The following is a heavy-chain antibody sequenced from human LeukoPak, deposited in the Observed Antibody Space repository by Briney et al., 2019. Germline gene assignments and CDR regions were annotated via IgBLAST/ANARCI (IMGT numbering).Heavy chain of an antibody. CDR3: ARGPRGLYYYDSSGPTPFDY. CDR1: GFTVSTKY. CDR2: IYSGGST. D-gene: IGHD3-22*01. J-gene: IGHJ4*02. V-gene: IGHV3-66*01. Sequence: PGGSLRLSCAASGFTVSTKYMSWVRQAPGKGLEWVSVIYSGGSTEYADSVKGRFTISRDNSKNTLYLQMNSLRAEDTAVYYCARGPRGLYYYDSSGPTPFDYWGQGTLVTVSS.